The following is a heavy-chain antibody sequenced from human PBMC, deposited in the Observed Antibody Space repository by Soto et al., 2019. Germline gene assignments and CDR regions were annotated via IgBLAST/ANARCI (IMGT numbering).Heavy chain of an antibody. Sequence: SETLSLTCTVSGGSISSYYWSWIRQPPGKGLAWIGYIYYSGSTNYNPSLKSRVTISVDTSKNQFSLKLSSVTAADTAVYYCARGTYYYDSSGYSFYYYYGMDVWGQGTTVTVSS. CDR1: GGSISSYY. D-gene: IGHD3-22*01. CDR2: IYYSGST. V-gene: IGHV4-59*01. J-gene: IGHJ6*02. CDR3: ARGTYYYDSSGYSFYYYYGMDV.